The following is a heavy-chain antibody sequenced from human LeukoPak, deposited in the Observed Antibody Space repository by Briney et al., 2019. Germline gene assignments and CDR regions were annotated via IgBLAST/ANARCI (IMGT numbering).Heavy chain of an antibody. CDR2: INQAASEK. J-gene: IGHJ4*02. CDR3: ASGSGWVFDY. Sequence: PGGSLRLSCAASGIPFSSHWLNWVRQAPGKGLEWVANINQAASEKYYVDSVRGRFTISRDNGKNSMYLQMNSLRAEDTAVYYCASGSGWVFDYWGQGTLVTVSS. D-gene: IGHD6-19*01. CDR1: GIPFSSHW. V-gene: IGHV3-7*01.